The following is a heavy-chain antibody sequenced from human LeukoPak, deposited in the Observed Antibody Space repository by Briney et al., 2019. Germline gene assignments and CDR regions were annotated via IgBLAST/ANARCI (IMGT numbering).Heavy chain of an antibody. Sequence: GASLKISCQGSGASFDSYWIGWVRQMPGKGLEWMGIIFPGDSDARYSPSFLGQVTFSADKSIRTVYLQWDSLKASDTATYYCAAQFNAGLGGYPDHWGQGTLVIVSS. V-gene: IGHV5-51*01. J-gene: IGHJ5*02. CDR3: AAQFNAGLGGYPDH. CDR2: IFPGDSDA. CDR1: GASFDSYW. D-gene: IGHD3-22*01.